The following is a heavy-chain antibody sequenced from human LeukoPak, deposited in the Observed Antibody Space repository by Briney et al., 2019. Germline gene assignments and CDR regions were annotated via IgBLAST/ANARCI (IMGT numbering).Heavy chain of an antibody. V-gene: IGHV3-23*01. CDR3: AKGITIFGVVIANFDY. J-gene: IGHJ4*02. CDR1: GFTFSSYG. D-gene: IGHD3-3*01. Sequence: QPGGSLRLSCAASGFTFSSYGMHWVRQAPGKGLEWVSAISGSGGSTYYADSVKGRFTISRDNSKNTLYLQMNSLRAEDTAVYYCAKGITIFGVVIANFDYWGQGTLVTVSS. CDR2: ISGSGGST.